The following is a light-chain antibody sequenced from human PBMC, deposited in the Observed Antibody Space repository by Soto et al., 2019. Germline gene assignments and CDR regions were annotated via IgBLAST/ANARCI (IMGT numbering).Light chain of an antibody. CDR3: QQSSDWPLT. J-gene: IGKJ4*01. Sequence: EIVLTQSPATLSLSPGERATLSCRARQRVSSYLAWYQQRPGQAPRLLIYDVSNGATGIPARFSGSGSGTDFTLTISSLEPEDFAVYYCQQSSDWPLTFGGGTKVEIK. CDR1: QRVSSY. V-gene: IGKV3-11*01. CDR2: DVS.